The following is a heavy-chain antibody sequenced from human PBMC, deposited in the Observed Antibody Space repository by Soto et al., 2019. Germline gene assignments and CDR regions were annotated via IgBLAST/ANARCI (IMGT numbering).Heavy chain of an antibody. D-gene: IGHD2-15*01. J-gene: IGHJ4*01. Sequence: AWSMRLSSAASRFTFCSYSMNWVRQDQGMGLEWVSGIGGSGGGTYYADFVKGRFSIFRDDSKDMLYLQMNSLRVEDTAVYYCAKTGYCSGGSCHYIDYWGHGTLVTVSS. CDR3: AKTGYCSGGSCHYIDY. CDR2: IGGSGGGT. V-gene: IGHV3-23*01. CDR1: RFTFCSYS.